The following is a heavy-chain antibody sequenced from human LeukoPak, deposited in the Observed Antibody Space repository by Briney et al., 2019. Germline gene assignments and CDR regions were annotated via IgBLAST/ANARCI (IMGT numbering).Heavy chain of an antibody. D-gene: IGHD2-2*01. J-gene: IGHJ4*02. V-gene: IGHV1-3*01. CDR2: INAGNGNT. Sequence: ASVTVSCKASGYTFTSYAMHWVRQAPGQRLEWMGWINAGNGNTEYSQKFQGRVTITRDTSASTAYMELSSLRSEDTAVYYCARDQYLDYWGQGTLVTVSS. CDR3: ARDQYLDY. CDR1: GYTFTSYA.